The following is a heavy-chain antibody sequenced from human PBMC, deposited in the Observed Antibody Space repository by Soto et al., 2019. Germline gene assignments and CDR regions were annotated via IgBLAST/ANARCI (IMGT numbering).Heavy chain of an antibody. CDR3: ASDLWFGDPYYYSGMDV. D-gene: IGHD3-10*01. CDR1: GFTFSSYA. V-gene: IGHV3-30-3*01. J-gene: IGHJ6*02. CDR2: ISYDGSNK. Sequence: QVQLVESGGGVVQPGRSLRLSCAASGFTFSSYAMHWVRQAPGKGLEWVAVISYDGSNKYYADSVKGRFTISRDNSKNTLYLQMNSLRAEDTAVYYCASDLWFGDPYYYSGMDVWGQGTTVTVSS.